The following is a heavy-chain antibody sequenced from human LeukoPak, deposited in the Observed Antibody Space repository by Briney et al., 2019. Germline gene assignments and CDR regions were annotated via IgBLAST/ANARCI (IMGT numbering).Heavy chain of an antibody. Sequence: PGGSLRLSCAASGFTFSSYWMYWVRQAPGKGLEWVSSISSSSSYIYYADSVKGRFTISRDNAKNTLYLQMNSLRAEDTAVYYCANCPATVYDAFDIWGQGTMVTVSS. CDR2: ISSSSSYI. D-gene: IGHD2-15*01. CDR1: GFTFSSYW. V-gene: IGHV3-21*04. CDR3: ANCPATVYDAFDI. J-gene: IGHJ3*02.